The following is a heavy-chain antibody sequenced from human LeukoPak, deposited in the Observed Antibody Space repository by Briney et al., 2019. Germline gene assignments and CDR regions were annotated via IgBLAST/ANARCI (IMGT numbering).Heavy chain of an antibody. CDR1: GGSISSGGYY. J-gene: IGHJ4*02. Sequence: PSETLSLTCTVPGGSISSGGYYWSWIRQHPGKGLEWIGYIYYSGSTYYNPSLKSRVTISVDTSKNQFSLKLSSVTAADTAVYYCAVQQYDSSGYYYVGDYWGQGTLVTVSS. CDR3: AVQQYDSSGYYYVGDY. V-gene: IGHV4-31*03. D-gene: IGHD3-22*01. CDR2: IYYSGST.